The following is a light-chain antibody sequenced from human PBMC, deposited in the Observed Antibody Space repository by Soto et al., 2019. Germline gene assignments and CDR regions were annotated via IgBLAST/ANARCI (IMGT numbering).Light chain of an antibody. CDR1: QSVSSY. CDR2: DAS. V-gene: IGKV3-11*01. J-gene: IGKJ1*01. Sequence: EIVLTQSPATLSLSPGERATLSCRASQSVSSYLACYQQQPGQAPRLLIYDASNRATGIPARFSGGGSGTDFTLTISSLEPEDFAFYYCQQRSNWPRTFGQGTKV. CDR3: QQRSNWPRT.